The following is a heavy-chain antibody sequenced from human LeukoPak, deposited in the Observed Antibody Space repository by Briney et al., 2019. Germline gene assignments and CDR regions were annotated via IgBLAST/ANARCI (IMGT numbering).Heavy chain of an antibody. Sequence: PGGSLRLSCAASGFTFSSSWMSWVRQAPGKGLEWVAHIKQDGSDKYYVDSVKGRFTISRDNAKNSLYLQMSSLRADDTAMYYCARHSSGSYYTYWGQGTLVTVPS. V-gene: IGHV3-7*01. CDR1: GFTFSSSW. J-gene: IGHJ4*02. CDR2: IKQDGSDK. CDR3: ARHSSGSYYTY. D-gene: IGHD3-10*01.